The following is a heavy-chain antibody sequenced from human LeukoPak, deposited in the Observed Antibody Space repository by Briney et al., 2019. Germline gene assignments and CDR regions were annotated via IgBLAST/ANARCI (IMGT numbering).Heavy chain of an antibody. V-gene: IGHV3-53*01. D-gene: IGHD2-2*01. CDR2: IYSGGST. CDR3: ARGALYYSSTSCSLDY. J-gene: IGHJ4*02. CDR1: GFTVSSNY. Sequence: GGSLRLSCAASGFTVSSNYMSWVRQAPGKGLEWVSVIYSGGSTYYADSVKGRFTISRDNSKNTLYLQMNSLRAEDTAVYYCARGALYYSSTSCSLDYWGQGTLVTVSS.